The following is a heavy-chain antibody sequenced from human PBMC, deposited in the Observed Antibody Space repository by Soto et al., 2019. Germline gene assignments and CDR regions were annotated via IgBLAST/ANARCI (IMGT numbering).Heavy chain of an antibody. V-gene: IGHV1-3*01. CDR2: INSGNGYI. CDR1: GYRFTTQP. CDR3: ASRQDVGGGPFDY. J-gene: IGHJ4*02. D-gene: IGHD3-16*01. Sequence: QVLLVQSGAEVQNPGASAKVSCKASGYRFTTQPIHWVRQAPGQGLEWMGWINSGNGYIQYSQKFQGRVTLTRDTSARTSYMGLGSLQWKGTAIYYRASRQDVGGGPFDYGGQGTLVTVSS.